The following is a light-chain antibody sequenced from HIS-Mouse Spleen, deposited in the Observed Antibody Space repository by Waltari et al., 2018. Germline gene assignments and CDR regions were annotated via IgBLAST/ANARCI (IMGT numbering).Light chain of an antibody. CDR2: DDS. V-gene: IGLV3-21*03. CDR3: QVWDSSSDHVV. CDR1: NIGSKS. Sequence: SYVLTQPPSVSVAPGKTARITCGGNNIGSKSVHWYQQKPGQDPVLVVYDDSDRPSGIPGRFSGSNSGNTATLTISRVEAGDEADYYGQVWDSSSDHVVFGGGTKLTVL. J-gene: IGLJ2*01.